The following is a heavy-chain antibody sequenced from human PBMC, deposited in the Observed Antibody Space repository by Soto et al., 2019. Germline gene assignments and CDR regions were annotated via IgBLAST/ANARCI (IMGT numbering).Heavy chain of an antibody. CDR3: ARKLLSSFHAFDI. D-gene: IGHD3-10*01. V-gene: IGHV1-18*04. J-gene: IGHJ3*02. CDR1: GYTFTSYY. CDR2: ISAYNGNT. Sequence: ASVKVSCKASGYTFTSYYMHWVRQAPGQGLEWMGWISAYNGNTSYAQKFQGRVTMTTDTSTSTAYMELRSLRSDDTAVYYCARKLLSSFHAFDIWGQGTMVTVSS.